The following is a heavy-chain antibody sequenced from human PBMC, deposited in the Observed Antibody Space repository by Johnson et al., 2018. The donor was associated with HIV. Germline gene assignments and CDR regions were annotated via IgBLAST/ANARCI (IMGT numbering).Heavy chain of an antibody. D-gene: IGHD3-22*01. J-gene: IGHJ3*02. Sequence: VQLVESGGGLVQPGGSLRLSCAASGYSLSSSWMSWVRQAPGKGLEWVANIKRDGSERNYVDSVKGRFTISRADAKNSVHLHLNSLRAEDTAVYYCAGAGFWAVGDSSGYHDAFEIWGQGTMVTVSS. CDR2: IKRDGSER. V-gene: IGHV3-7*01. CDR1: GYSLSSSW. CDR3: AGAGFWAVGDSSGYHDAFEI.